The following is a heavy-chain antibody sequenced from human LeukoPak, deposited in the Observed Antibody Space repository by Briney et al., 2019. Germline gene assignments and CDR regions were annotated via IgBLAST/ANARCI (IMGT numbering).Heavy chain of an antibody. CDR3: ARGALWFGELRFDY. CDR2: INWNGGGT. V-gene: IGHV3-20*04. Sequence: GRSLRLSCAASGFNFEDYGMSWVRHAPGKGLEWVSGINWNGGGTGYVDSMKGRFTISRDNAKNSVYLQMKSLRAEDTALYYCARGALWFGELRFDYWGQGTLVIVSS. D-gene: IGHD3-10*01. J-gene: IGHJ4*02. CDR1: GFNFEDYG.